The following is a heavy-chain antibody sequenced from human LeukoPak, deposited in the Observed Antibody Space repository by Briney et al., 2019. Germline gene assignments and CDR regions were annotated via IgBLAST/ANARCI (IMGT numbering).Heavy chain of an antibody. CDR2: ISASGDTT. V-gene: IGHV3-23*01. Sequence: GGSVRLLYAASGFTFTTYTMNWVRHAPGEGLEWVSVISASGDTTSYADSVRGRFTISRDNSKNALYLQMTSLRAEDTAVYYCAKDLSYSSTWRTADYWGQGTLVTVSS. D-gene: IGHD6-13*01. CDR1: GFTFTTYT. CDR3: AKDLSYSSTWRTADY. J-gene: IGHJ4*02.